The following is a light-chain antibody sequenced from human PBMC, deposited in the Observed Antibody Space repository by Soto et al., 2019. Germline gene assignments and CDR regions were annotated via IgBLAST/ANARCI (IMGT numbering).Light chain of an antibody. CDR3: QKYGRSSWA. J-gene: IGKJ1*01. CDR2: GAS. V-gene: IGKV3-20*01. Sequence: EIVLTQSPGTLSLSPGERATVSCWASQSVSSSYLAWYQQRPGQAPRLLIYGASSRATGIPDRFSGCGSGTDFTLTISRLEPEDFAVYYCQKYGRSSWAFGQGTKVEI. CDR1: QSVSSSY.